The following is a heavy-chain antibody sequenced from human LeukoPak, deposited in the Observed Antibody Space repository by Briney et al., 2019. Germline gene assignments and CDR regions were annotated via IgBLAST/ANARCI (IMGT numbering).Heavy chain of an antibody. CDR3: AKPNYYDTSGYY. D-gene: IGHD3-22*01. J-gene: IGHJ4*02. Sequence: GGSLRLACVASGFTFKDYVMTWVRQAPGKGLEWVSAISVNGDSTYYRGSVKGRFTISRDNSKSTLYLQVDSLGVEDTAVYYCAKPNYYDTSGYYWGQGTLVTVSS. CDR2: ISVNGDST. V-gene: IGHV3-23*01. CDR1: GFTFKDYV.